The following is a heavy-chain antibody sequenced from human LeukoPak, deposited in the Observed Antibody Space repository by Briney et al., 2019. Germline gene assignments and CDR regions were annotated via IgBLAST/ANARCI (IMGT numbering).Heavy chain of an antibody. CDR1: GGSIISYY. Sequence: SETLSLTCTVSGGSIISYYWSWIRQPPGKGLEWIGYIYYSGSTAYNPSLKSRVTISVDTSKNQFSLRLSSVTAADTAVYYCARLSSSWFGGFFDYWGQGTLVTVSS. D-gene: IGHD6-13*01. J-gene: IGHJ4*02. CDR3: ARLSSSWFGGFFDY. CDR2: IYYSGST. V-gene: IGHV4-59*01.